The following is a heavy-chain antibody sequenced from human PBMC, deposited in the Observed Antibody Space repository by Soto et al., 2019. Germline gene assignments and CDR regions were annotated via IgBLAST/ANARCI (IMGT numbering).Heavy chain of an antibody. J-gene: IGHJ4*02. D-gene: IGHD5-12*01. Sequence: EVQLVESGGGLVQPGGSLRLSCSASGFIFKAYEMNWVRQAPGKGLEWISDISTSGSTIYYADSVKGRFTISRDNARDSLYLQMTSLRDEDTAVYYCARDMATTQAFDYWGQGILVTVSS. CDR2: ISTSGSTI. V-gene: IGHV3-48*03. CDR1: GFIFKAYE. CDR3: ARDMATTQAFDY.